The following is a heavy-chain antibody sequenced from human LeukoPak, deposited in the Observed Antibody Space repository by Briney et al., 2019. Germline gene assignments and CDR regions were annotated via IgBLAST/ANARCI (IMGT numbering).Heavy chain of an antibody. CDR3: ARHVYYYDSSGYYSYNWFDP. J-gene: IGHJ5*02. CDR2: MYYSGST. Sequence: PGGSLRLSCAASGFTVSSSYMNWIRQPPGKGLEWIGSMYYSGSTYYNPSLKSRVTISVDTSKNQFSLKLSSVTAADTAVYYCARHVYYYDSSGYYSYNWFDPWGQGTLVTVSS. D-gene: IGHD3-22*01. CDR1: GFTVSSSY. V-gene: IGHV4-38-2*01.